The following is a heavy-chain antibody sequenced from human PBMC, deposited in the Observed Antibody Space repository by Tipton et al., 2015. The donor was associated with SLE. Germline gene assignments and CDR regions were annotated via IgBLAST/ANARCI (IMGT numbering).Heavy chain of an antibody. J-gene: IGHJ4*02. CDR1: GGSFSGFY. V-gene: IGHV4-34*01. Sequence: TLSLTYTVYGGSFSGFYWSWIRQPPGKGLEWIGEINHSGSTNYNPSLKSRVTISVDTSKNQFSLKLSSVTAADTAVYYCARDPHYWGQGTLVTVSS. CDR2: INHSGST. CDR3: ARDPHY.